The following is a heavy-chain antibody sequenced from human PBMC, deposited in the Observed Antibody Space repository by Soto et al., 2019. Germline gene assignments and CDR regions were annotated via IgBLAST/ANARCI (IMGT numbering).Heavy chain of an antibody. CDR2: MNPNSGNT. CDR1: GYTFTSYD. CDR3: ARVLSSIFGVATHLWY. J-gene: IGHJ4*02. Sequence: QVQLVQSGAEVKKPGASVKVSCKASGYTFTSYDINWVRQATGQGLEWMGWMNPNSGNTGYAQKFQGRVTMTRNTSIRTAYMELRSLRSEDTAVYYCARVLSSIFGVATHLWYWGQGTLVTVSS. V-gene: IGHV1-8*01. D-gene: IGHD3-3*01.